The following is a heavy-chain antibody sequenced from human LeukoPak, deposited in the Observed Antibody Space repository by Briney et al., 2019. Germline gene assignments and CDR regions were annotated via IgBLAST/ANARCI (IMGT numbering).Heavy chain of an antibody. V-gene: IGHV4-59*08. CDR1: GGSISSYY. CDR2: IYYSGST. Sequence: SETLSLTCTVSGGSISSYYWSWIRQSPGKGLEWIGYIYYSGSTNYNPSLWSRVTISVDTSKNQFSLKLSSVTAADTAVYYCARHGTSSYYYYAMDVWGQGTTVTVSS. J-gene: IGHJ6*02. CDR3: ARHGTSSYYYYAMDV. D-gene: IGHD1-1*01.